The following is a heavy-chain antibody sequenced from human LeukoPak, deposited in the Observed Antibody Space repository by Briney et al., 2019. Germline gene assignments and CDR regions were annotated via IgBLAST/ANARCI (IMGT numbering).Heavy chain of an antibody. CDR3: ARQGVYNYYGMDV. D-gene: IGHD6-13*01. CDR2: IYYSGST. V-gene: IGHV4-34*01. CDR1: GGSFSGYY. J-gene: IGHJ6*02. Sequence: SETLSLTCAVYGGSFSGYYWSWIRQPPGKGLEWIGSIYYSGSTYYNPSLKSRVTISVDTSKNQFSLKLSSVTAADTAVYYCARQGVYNYYGMDVWGQGTTVTVSS.